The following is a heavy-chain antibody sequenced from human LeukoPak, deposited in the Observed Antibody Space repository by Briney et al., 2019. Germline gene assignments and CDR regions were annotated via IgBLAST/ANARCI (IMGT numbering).Heavy chain of an antibody. CDR3: ARGLPTYYYDSSGYYFRY. CDR1: GGSFSGYY. V-gene: IGHV4-34*01. J-gene: IGHJ4*02. Sequence: SETLSLTCAVYGGSFSGYYWGWIRQPPGKGLEWIGEINHSGSTNYNPSLKSRVTISVDTSKNQFSLKLSSVTAADTAVYYCARGLPTYYYDSSGYYFRYWGQGTLVTVSS. CDR2: INHSGST. D-gene: IGHD3-22*01.